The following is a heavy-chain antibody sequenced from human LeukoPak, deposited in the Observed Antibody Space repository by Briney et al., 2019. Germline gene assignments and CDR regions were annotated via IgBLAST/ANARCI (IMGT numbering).Heavy chain of an antibody. CDR2: ISGSGGST. Sequence: GGSLRLSCAASGFTFSSYGMSWVGQAPGKGLEWVSAISGSGGSTYYADSVKGRFTISRDNSKNTLYLQMNSLRAEDTAVYYCAKGDSMVRGVIDYWGQGTLVTVSS. CDR3: AKGDSMVRGVIDY. CDR1: GFTFSSYG. D-gene: IGHD3-10*01. J-gene: IGHJ4*02. V-gene: IGHV3-23*01.